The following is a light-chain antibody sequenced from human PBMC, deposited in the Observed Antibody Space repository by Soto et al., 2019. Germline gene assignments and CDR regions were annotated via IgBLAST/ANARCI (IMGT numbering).Light chain of an antibody. V-gene: IGLV2-14*01. J-gene: IGLJ2*01. Sequence: QSVLTQPASVSGSPGQSITISCSGTNSDIGASNYVSWYQHHPDKAPKLIIYEVTDRPSGVSYRFSGSKSGNTASLTISGLQAEDEADYYCSSYTTTNTLIFGGGTKLTVL. CDR2: EVT. CDR1: NSDIGASNY. CDR3: SSYTTTNTLI.